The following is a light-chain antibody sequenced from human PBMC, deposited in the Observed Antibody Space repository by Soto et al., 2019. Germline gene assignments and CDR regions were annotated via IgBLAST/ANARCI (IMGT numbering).Light chain of an antibody. CDR2: AAS. V-gene: IGKV1-39*01. CDR1: QSISSY. CDR3: QQSYSTPFT. J-gene: IGKJ4*01. Sequence: DIQMTQSPSSLSASVGDRVTITCRASQSISSYLNWYQQKPGKAPKLLIYAASSLQSGVPSRFSGSGSGTDFTLTISSLQPEDFATYYCQQSYSTPFTFGGGTKEEI.